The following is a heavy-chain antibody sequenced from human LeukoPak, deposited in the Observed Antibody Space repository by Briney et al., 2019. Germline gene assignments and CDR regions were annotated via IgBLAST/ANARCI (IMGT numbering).Heavy chain of an antibody. V-gene: IGHV3-48*02. D-gene: IGHD3-16*01. J-gene: IGHJ4*02. CDR1: GFTFSTYS. CDR2: IGSTGSPI. CDR3: ATDYDFALDH. Sequence: PGGSLRLSCAASGFTFSTYSMNWVRQAPGKGLEWVSYIGSTGSPIYYADSVKGRFTFSRDNAKNSLSLQMNNLRDEDTAVYYCATDYDFALDHWGQGTLVTVSS.